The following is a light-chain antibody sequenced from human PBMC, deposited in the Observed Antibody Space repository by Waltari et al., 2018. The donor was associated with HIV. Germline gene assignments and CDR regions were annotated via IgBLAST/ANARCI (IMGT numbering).Light chain of an antibody. V-gene: IGKV1-9*01. J-gene: IGKJ2*01. Sequence: DIHLTQSPSFLSASVGDRVTITCRDSQDSSNSVAWYQQRPGKAPKLLIYSTSTLQSGVPSRFRGSRSRTEFTLTIASLQAEDFATYFCQQLNTYPHTFGQGTKVEI. CDR3: QQLNTYPHT. CDR1: QDSSNS. CDR2: STS.